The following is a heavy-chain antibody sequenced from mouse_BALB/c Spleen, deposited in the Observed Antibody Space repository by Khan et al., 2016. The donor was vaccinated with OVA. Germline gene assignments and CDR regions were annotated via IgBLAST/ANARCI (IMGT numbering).Heavy chain of an antibody. V-gene: IGHV5-9*03. D-gene: IGHD1-1*02. J-gene: IGHJ3*01. CDR3: ARSNYGPFAY. CDR1: GFTFSSFT. Sequence: EVELVASGGGLVKPGGSLKLSCAASGFTFSSFTMSWVRQTPEKRLEWVASISSGGDNTYYPDSVKGRFTISRDHAKNNLYLQMSSLRSEDKASYYCARSNYGPFAYWGQGTLVTVSA. CDR2: ISSGGDNT.